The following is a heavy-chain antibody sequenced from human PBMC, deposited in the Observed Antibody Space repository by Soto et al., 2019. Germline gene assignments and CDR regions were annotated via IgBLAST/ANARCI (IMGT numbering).Heavy chain of an antibody. Sequence: ASVKVSCKASGYTFTSYYMHWVRQAPRQGLEWMGIINPSGGSTSYAQKFQGRVTMTRDTSTSTVYMELSSLRSEDTAVYYCARASMVRGASLDLWGRGTLVTVSS. J-gene: IGHJ2*01. CDR3: ARASMVRGASLDL. D-gene: IGHD3-10*01. V-gene: IGHV1-46*01. CDR2: INPSGGST. CDR1: GYTFTSYY.